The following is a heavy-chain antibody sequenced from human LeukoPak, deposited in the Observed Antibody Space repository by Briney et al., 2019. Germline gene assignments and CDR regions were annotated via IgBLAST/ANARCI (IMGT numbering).Heavy chain of an antibody. CDR2: ISVSGAGT. V-gene: IGHV3-23*01. CDR1: GITFSSYV. CDR3: SKDSYVSGRPLHTFDV. D-gene: IGHD3-10*01. Sequence: GGSLRLSCAASGITFSSYVMSWVRQGPGKGLEWVSGISVSGAGTYYADSVKGQFTISRDNSQNTLFLQMNSLRVEDTAIYYCSKDSYVSGRPLHTFDVWGQGTMVTVSS. J-gene: IGHJ3*01.